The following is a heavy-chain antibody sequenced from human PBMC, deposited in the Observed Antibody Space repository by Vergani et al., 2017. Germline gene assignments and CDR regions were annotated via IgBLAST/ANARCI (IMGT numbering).Heavy chain of an antibody. CDR1: GYSFTSYW. V-gene: IGHV5-51*03. Sequence: EVQLVQSGAAVKKPGESLKISCKRSGYSFTSYWIGWVRQMPGKGLEWMGVIYPGDSDTKDSPSFQGQVTIEADKSISTAYLQWSSLKASDTAMYYCAGYPETTGTANDAFDIWGQGTMVTVSS. CDR3: AGYPETTGTANDAFDI. D-gene: IGHD1-1*01. CDR2: IYPGDSDT. J-gene: IGHJ3*02.